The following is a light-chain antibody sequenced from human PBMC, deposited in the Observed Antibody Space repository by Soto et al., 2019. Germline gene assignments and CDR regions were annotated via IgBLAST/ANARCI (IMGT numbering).Light chain of an antibody. J-gene: IGLJ3*02. V-gene: IGLV1-47*01. CDR2: RND. CDR1: RSNIGSNY. CDR3: AVWDDDLSGA. Sequence: QSVLTQPPSASGTPGQRVTISCSGSRSNIGSNYVYWYQQFPGTAPKLLIYRNDQRPSGVPDRFSGSKSGTSASLAISGLRPEDEADYYCAVWDDDLSGAFGGGTKVTVL.